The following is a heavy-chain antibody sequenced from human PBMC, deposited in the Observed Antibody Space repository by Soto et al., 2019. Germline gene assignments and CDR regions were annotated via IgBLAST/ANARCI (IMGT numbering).Heavy chain of an antibody. J-gene: IGHJ6*02. V-gene: IGHV1-69*13. Sequence: ASVKVSCKASGGTFSSCASSWVRQAPGQGLEWMGGIIPIFGTANYAQKFQGRVTITADESTSTAYMELSSLRSEDTAVYYCARGGVDTAMVTSRLPYYYYGMDVWGQGTTVTVSS. CDR3: ARGGVDTAMVTSRLPYYYYGMDV. D-gene: IGHD5-18*01. CDR1: GGTFSSCA. CDR2: IIPIFGTA.